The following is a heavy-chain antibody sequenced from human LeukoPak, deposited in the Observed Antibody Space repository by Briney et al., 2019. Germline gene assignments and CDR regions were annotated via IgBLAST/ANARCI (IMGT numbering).Heavy chain of an antibody. CDR1: GFTFSSYA. D-gene: IGHD1-26*01. Sequence: GGSLRLSCAASGFTFSSYAMSWVRQAPGKGLEWVSAISGSGGSTYYADSVKGRFTISRDNSKNTLYLQMNSLRAEDTAVYCCAKGKGGWELLFYGDYWGQGTLVTVSS. V-gene: IGHV3-23*01. J-gene: IGHJ4*02. CDR2: ISGSGGST. CDR3: AKGKGGWELLFYGDY.